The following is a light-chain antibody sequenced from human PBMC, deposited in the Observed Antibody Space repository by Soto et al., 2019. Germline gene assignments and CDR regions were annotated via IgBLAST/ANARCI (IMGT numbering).Light chain of an antibody. CDR3: QQYGSFPWT. Sequence: EIVLTQSPGTLSLSPGERATLSCTASQRVSNSYVAWYQQKPGQAPRLPINGASTGVSGIPDRFSGSGSGTDFTLTITRLEPEDFAVYDCQQYGSFPWTFGRGTKVELK. J-gene: IGKJ1*01. CDR2: GAS. CDR1: QRVSNSY. V-gene: IGKV3-20*01.